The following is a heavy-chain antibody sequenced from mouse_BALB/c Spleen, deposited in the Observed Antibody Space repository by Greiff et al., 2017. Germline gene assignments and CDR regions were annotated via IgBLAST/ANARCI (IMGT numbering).Heavy chain of an antibody. CDR2: ISSGGST. CDR1: GFTFSSYA. V-gene: IGHV5-6-5*01. J-gene: IGHJ4*01. Sequence: EVQRVESGGGLVKPGGSLKLSCAASGFTFSSYAMSWVRQTPEKRLEWVASISSGGSTYYPDSVKGRFTISRDNARNILYLQMSSLRSEDTAMYYCARESYEHYYAMDYWGQGTSVTVSS. D-gene: IGHD1-1*01. CDR3: ARESYEHYYAMDY.